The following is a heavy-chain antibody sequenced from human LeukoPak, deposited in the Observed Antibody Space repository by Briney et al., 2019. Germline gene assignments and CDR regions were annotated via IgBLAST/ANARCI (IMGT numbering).Heavy chain of an antibody. D-gene: IGHD2-2*02. Sequence: GASVKVSCKASGGTFSSYAISWVRQAPGQGLEWMGGIIPIFGTANYAQKFQGRVTITTDESTSTAYMELSSLRSEDTAVYYCARSISYCSSTSCYTPTGYWGQGTLVTVSP. CDR1: GGTFSSYA. CDR2: IIPIFGTA. CDR3: ARSISYCSSTSCYTPTGY. J-gene: IGHJ4*02. V-gene: IGHV1-69*05.